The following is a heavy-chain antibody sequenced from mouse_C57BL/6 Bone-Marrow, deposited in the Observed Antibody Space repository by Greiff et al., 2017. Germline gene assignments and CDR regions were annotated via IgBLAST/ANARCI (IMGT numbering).Heavy chain of an antibody. CDR1: GFSLTSYG. CDR2: IWSGGST. D-gene: IGHD1-2*01. CDR3: ARNRLNY. Sequence: QVQLKESGPGLVQPSQSLSITCTVSGFSLTSYGVHWVRQSSGKGLVWLGVIWSGGSTDYNAAFISRLSISKDNSKSQVFFKMNSLQAENTAIYYCARNRLNYWGQGTSVTVSS. V-gene: IGHV2-2*01. J-gene: IGHJ4*01.